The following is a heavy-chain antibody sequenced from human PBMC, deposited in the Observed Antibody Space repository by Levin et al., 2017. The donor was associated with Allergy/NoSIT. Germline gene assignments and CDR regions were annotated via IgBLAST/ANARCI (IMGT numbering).Heavy chain of an antibody. V-gene: IGHV3-11*03. CDR1: GFTFSDYY. D-gene: IGHD3-10*01. Sequence: PGGSLRLSCAASGFTFSDYYMNWIRQAPGKGLEWISYIITSGTHTSYADSVKGRFTISRDSANNLVFLQMNSLRAEDTAVYYGAGRYGSGTYYQGNNYWGQGTLVTVSS. J-gene: IGHJ4*02. CDR2: IITSGTHT. CDR3: AGRYGSGTYYQGNNY.